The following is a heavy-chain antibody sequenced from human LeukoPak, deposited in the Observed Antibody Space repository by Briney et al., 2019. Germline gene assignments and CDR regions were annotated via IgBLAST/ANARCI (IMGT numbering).Heavy chain of an antibody. D-gene: IGHD1-26*01. CDR1: GGSISSYY. Sequence: SETLSLTCTVSGGSISSYYWSWIRQPPGKGLEWIGYIYYSGSTNYNPSLKSRVTISVDTSKNQFPLKLSSVTAADTAVYYCARLMGSSSPLDYWGQGTLVTVSS. J-gene: IGHJ4*02. CDR3: ARLMGSSSPLDY. CDR2: IYYSGST. V-gene: IGHV4-59*01.